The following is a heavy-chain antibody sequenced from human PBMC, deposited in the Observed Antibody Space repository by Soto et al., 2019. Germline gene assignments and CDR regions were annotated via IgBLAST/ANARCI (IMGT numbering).Heavy chain of an antibody. J-gene: IGHJ6*02. V-gene: IGHV1-2*04. Sequence: ASVKVSCKASGYTFTGYYMHWVRQAPGQGLEWMGWINPNSGGTNYARKFQGWVTMTRDTSISTAYMELSRLRSDDTAVYYCARDSGFWSGYGMDVWGQGTTVTVSS. D-gene: IGHD3-3*01. CDR1: GYTFTGYY. CDR2: INPNSGGT. CDR3: ARDSGFWSGYGMDV.